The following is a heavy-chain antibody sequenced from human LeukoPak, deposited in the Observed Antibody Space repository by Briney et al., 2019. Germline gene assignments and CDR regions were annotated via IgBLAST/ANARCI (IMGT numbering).Heavy chain of an antibody. D-gene: IGHD3-16*01. V-gene: IGHV4-39*01. Sequence: SETLSPTCTVAGGAFSTNTYYWGWVRPPPGKGLEWIENIYFSGTSRYNPSLRSRVTISVDTSKNQFSLKLSSVTAADTAVYFCARHSLSGGIDYWGQGILVTVSS. J-gene: IGHJ4*02. CDR1: GGAFSTNTYY. CDR2: IYFSGTS. CDR3: ARHSLSGGIDY.